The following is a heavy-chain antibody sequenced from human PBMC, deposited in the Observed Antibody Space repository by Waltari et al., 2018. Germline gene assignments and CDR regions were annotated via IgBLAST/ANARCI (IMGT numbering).Heavy chain of an antibody. D-gene: IGHD7-27*01. CDR3: AKLTPPEDY. J-gene: IGHJ4*02. CDR1: GFSFSSSW. CDR2: INSEGGGI. Sequence: EVQLVESGGSLVQPGGSLRLSCATSGFSFSSSWMHWVRHSPGKGLVWVSRINSEGGGIGYADSVRGRFTVSRDNARNTLYLQMNSLRDEDTAVYYYAKLTPPEDYWGQGTLVTVSS. V-gene: IGHV3-74*01.